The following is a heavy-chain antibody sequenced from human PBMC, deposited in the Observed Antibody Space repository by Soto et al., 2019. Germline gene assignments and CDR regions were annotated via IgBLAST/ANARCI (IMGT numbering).Heavy chain of an antibody. Sequence: PGGSLRLSCAASGFPFSSYAMHWVRQSPGKGLEWVAVISYDGSNKYYADSVKGRFTISRDNSKNTLYLQMNSLRAEDKAVYYCARVRVGARLGYLDYWGQGTLVTVSS. CDR1: GFPFSSYA. V-gene: IGHV3-30-3*01. D-gene: IGHD1-26*01. J-gene: IGHJ4*02. CDR3: ARVRVGARLGYLDY. CDR2: ISYDGSNK.